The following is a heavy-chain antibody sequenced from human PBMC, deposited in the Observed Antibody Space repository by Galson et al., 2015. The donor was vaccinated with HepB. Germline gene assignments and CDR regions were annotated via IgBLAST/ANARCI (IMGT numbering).Heavy chain of an antibody. CDR3: ARDRALIVVSYAFDI. Sequence: SVKVSCKASGYTFTSYYMHWVRQAPGQGLEWMGIINPSGGSTSYAQKFQGRVTMTRDTSTSTVYMELSSLRSEDTAVYYCARDRALIVVSYAFDIWGQGTMVTVSS. D-gene: IGHD1-26*01. V-gene: IGHV1-46*01. J-gene: IGHJ3*02. CDR1: GYTFTSYY. CDR2: INPSGGST.